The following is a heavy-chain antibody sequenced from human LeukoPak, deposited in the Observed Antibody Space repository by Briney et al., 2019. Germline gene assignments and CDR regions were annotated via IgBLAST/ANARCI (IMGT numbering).Heavy chain of an antibody. J-gene: IGHJ4*02. CDR3: LRDLNWSLDQ. D-gene: IGHD1-20*01. V-gene: IGHV3-74*01. CDR2: INSDGSHT. CDR1: EFTFNNYW. Sequence: PGGSLRLSCAASEFTFNNYWMHWVRQAPGKGLVWVSRINSDGSHTDYADSVKGRFTISRDNSKNTLYLQMNSLRAEDTAVYYCLRDLNWSLDQWGQGTLVTVSS.